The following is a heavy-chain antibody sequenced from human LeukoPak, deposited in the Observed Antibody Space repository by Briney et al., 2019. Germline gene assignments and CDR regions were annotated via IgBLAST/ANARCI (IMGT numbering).Heavy chain of an antibody. D-gene: IGHD2-15*01. CDR2: IRSRSAGGTT. J-gene: IGHJ4*02. CDR3: STGGGTHDY. Sequence: PGGSLGLSCAASGLTFNNAWMSWVRQAPGKGLEWVGRIRSRSAGGTTDYGAPVKGRFTISRDDSKNTLYLQMSSLKTEDTAVYYCSTGGGTHDYWGQGTLVTVSS. V-gene: IGHV3-15*01. CDR1: GLTFNNAW.